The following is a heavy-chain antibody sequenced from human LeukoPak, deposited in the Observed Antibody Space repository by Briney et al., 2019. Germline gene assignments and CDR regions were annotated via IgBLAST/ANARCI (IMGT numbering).Heavy chain of an antibody. D-gene: IGHD3-16*01. V-gene: IGHV3-23*01. J-gene: IGHJ4*02. CDR2: IRGNDET. CDR1: GVSSSSVA. Sequence: GGSLRLSCAASGVSSSSVAMSWVRESPQGGLGRGSSIRGNDETFYADSVKGRFTLSSDSSRNTVYFQLNNLRVEDTAIYYCAKASWVSSTDAVRWGQGTLVIVS. CDR3: AKASWVSSTDAVR.